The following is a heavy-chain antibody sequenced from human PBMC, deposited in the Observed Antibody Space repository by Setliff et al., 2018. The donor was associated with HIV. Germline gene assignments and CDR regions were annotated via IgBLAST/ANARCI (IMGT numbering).Heavy chain of an antibody. V-gene: IGHV1-69*13. CDR1: GGTSSNYA. D-gene: IGHD2-2*01. CDR3: ARDAVPHCSDASCYGRGASDV. Sequence: SVKVSCKASGGTSSNYAINWVRQAPGQGLEWMGGISPIFGTSNYAQKFQGRVTITADESTSTAYMELSSLRSTDTAVYYCARDAVPHCSDASCYGRGASDVWGQGTLVTVSS. J-gene: IGHJ3*01. CDR2: ISPIFGTS.